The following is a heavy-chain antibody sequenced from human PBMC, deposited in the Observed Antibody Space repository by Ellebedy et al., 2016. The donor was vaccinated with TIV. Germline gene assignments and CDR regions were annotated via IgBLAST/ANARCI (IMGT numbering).Heavy chain of an antibody. V-gene: IGHV3-15*01. CDR3: TALTGSY. Sequence: PGGSLRLSCAASGFTFSNAWMSWVRQAPGKGLEWVARFISKSDGGKTDYAAPVKGRFTISRDDSKNMLYLQMNSLKIEDTAVYYCTALTGSYWGQGTLVTVSS. CDR1: GFTFSNAW. J-gene: IGHJ4*02. CDR2: FISKSDGGKT. D-gene: IGHD7-27*01.